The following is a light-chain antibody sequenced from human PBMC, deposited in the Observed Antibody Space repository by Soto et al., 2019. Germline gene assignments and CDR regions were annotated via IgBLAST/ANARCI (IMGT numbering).Light chain of an antibody. J-gene: IGKJ5*01. CDR1: QSVNSN. CDR3: HQYNHWPFT. CDR2: GAS. V-gene: IGKV3D-15*01. Sequence: EIVMTQSPATLSVSPGARATLSCRASQSVNSNLAWYQQKPGQAPRLLIYGASTRATGLPARFSGSGSGTEFTLTISSLQSEDVAAYYCHQYNHWPFTFGQGTRLAIK.